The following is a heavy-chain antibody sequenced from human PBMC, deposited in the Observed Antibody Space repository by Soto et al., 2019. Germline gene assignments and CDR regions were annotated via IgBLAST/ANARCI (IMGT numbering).Heavy chain of an antibody. CDR1: GGSFSIYA. J-gene: IGHJ4*02. Sequence: SLKVSCKASGGSFSIYATSCVRQAPGQGLEWMGGIIPIFGTANYAQKFQGRVKVTADESTSTAYMELSSLRSEDTAVYYCARSVSSGYPWVPDYWGQGTLVTVTS. D-gene: IGHD3-22*01. V-gene: IGHV1-69*13. CDR3: ARSVSSGYPWVPDY. CDR2: IIPIFGTA.